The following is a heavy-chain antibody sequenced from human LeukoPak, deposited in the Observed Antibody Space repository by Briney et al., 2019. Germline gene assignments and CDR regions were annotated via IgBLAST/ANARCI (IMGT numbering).Heavy chain of an antibody. V-gene: IGHV4-38-2*02. CDR2: IYHRGST. J-gene: IGHJ4*02. CDR3: ARGAEYYAIWRGYAGYSDY. Sequence: PSEALSLTCTVSGYSISNGYYWGWIRQPPGKGLEWVGSIYHRGSTYYNPSLTSRVTISLDRSKKKFSLKLTSVTAADTAVYFCARGAEYYAIWRGYAGYSDYWGQGISVTVSS. D-gene: IGHD3-3*01. CDR1: GYSISNGYY.